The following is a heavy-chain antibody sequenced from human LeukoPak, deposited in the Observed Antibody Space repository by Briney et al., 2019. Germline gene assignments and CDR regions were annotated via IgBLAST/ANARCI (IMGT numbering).Heavy chain of an antibody. CDR1: GYTFTSYA. D-gene: IGHD5-24*01. CDR2: INTNTGNP. CDR3: ARDIVEMATIGAFDI. Sequence: GASVKVSCKASGYTFTSYAMNWVRQAPGQGLEWMGWINTNTGNPTYAQGFTGRFVFSLDTSVSTAYLQISSLKAEDTAVYYCARDIVEMATIGAFDIWGQGTMVTVSS. J-gene: IGHJ3*02. V-gene: IGHV7-4-1*02.